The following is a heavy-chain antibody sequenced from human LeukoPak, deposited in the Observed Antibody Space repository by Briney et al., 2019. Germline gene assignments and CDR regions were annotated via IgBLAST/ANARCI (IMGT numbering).Heavy chain of an antibody. CDR1: GGTFSSYA. CDR3: ARGRYSSSWWDYEHYYYYMDV. Sequence: GASVKVSCKASGGTFSSYAISWVRQAPGQGLEWMGGIIPIFGTANYAQKFQGRVTITADESTSTAYMELSSLRSEDTAVYYCARGRYSSSWWDYEHYYYYMDVWGKGTTVTISS. J-gene: IGHJ6*03. CDR2: IIPIFGTA. V-gene: IGHV1-69*13. D-gene: IGHD6-13*01.